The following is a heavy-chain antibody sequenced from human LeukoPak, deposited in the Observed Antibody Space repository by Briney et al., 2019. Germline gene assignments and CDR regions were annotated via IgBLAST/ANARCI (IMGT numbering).Heavy chain of an antibody. Sequence: SVKVSCKASGGTFSSYAISWVRQAPGQGLEWMGGIIPIFGTANYAQKFQGRVTITADESTSTAYMELSSLRSEDTAVYYCASRRITIFRVVIMEDYYYYYGMDVWGQGTTVTVSS. D-gene: IGHD3-3*01. CDR1: GGTFSSYA. CDR2: IIPIFGTA. J-gene: IGHJ6*02. CDR3: ASRRITIFRVVIMEDYYYYYGMDV. V-gene: IGHV1-69*01.